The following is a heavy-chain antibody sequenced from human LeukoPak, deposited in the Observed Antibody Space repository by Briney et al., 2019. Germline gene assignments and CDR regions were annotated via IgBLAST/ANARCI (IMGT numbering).Heavy chain of an antibody. CDR2: IWYDGSNK. D-gene: IGHD3-3*01. V-gene: IGHV3-33*01. CDR1: GFTFSSYG. CDR3: ARGLYDFWSGLDAFDI. Sequence: GGSLRLSCAASGFTFSSYGMHWVRQAPGKGLEWVAAIWYDGSNKYYADSVKGRFTISRDNSKSTLYLQMNSLRAEDTAVYYCARGLYDFWSGLDAFDIWGQGTMVTVSS. J-gene: IGHJ3*02.